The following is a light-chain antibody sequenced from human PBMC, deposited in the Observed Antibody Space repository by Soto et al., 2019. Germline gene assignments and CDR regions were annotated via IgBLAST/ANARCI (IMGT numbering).Light chain of an antibody. Sequence: QSALTQPRSVSGSPGQSVTISCTGTSSDVGGYDYVSWYQQHPGKAPKLMIYEDSKRPSGVSNRFSGSKSGNTASLTISGLQAEDEADYYCCSYAGSSNWVFGGGTQLTVL. CDR3: CSYAGSSNWV. J-gene: IGLJ3*02. CDR1: SSDVGGYDY. CDR2: EDS. V-gene: IGLV2-23*01.